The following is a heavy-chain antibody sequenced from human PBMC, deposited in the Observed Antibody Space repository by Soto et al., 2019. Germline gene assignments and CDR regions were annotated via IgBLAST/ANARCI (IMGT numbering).Heavy chain of an antibody. CDR1: GFTFSIYD. V-gene: IGHV3-23*01. CDR2: ISGSGGST. Sequence: PGGSLRLSCAGSGFTFSIYDMSWVRQAPGKGLEWVSAISGSGGSTYYADSVKGRFTISRDNSKNTLYLQMNSLRAEDTAVYYCAKDPYYYDSSGYYYAHKNWFDPWGQGTLVTVSS. J-gene: IGHJ5*02. D-gene: IGHD3-22*01. CDR3: AKDPYYYDSSGYYYAHKNWFDP.